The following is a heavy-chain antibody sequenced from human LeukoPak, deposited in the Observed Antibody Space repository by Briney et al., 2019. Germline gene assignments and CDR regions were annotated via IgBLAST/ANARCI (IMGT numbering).Heavy chain of an antibody. CDR3: AASVRRAAAYYFDY. V-gene: IGHV1-2*02. D-gene: IGHD2-15*01. CDR1: GYTFTGYY. J-gene: IGHJ4*02. Sequence: ASVKVSCKASGYTFTGYYMHWVRQAPGQELEWMGWINPNSGGTNYAQKFQGRVTMTRDTSISTAYMELSRLRSDDTAVYYCAASVRRAAAYYFDYWGQGTLVTVSS. CDR2: INPNSGGT.